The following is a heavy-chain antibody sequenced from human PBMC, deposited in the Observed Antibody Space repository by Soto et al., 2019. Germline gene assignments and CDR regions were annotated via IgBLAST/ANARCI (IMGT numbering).Heavy chain of an antibody. V-gene: IGHV1-8*01. CDR3: ARACPSWFDP. J-gene: IGHJ5*02. CDR1: GYTFTSYD. Sequence: QVQLVQSGAEVKKPGASVKVSCKASGYTFTSYDINWVRQATGQGLEWMGWMNPNRGNTGYAQKCQGRVTMTMNTSISTAYMELSSLSSEDTAVYYCARACPSWFDPWGQGTLVTVSS. CDR2: MNPNRGNT.